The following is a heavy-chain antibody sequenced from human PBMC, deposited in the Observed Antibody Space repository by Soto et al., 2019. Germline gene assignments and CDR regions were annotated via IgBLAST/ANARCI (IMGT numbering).Heavy chain of an antibody. Sequence: PGGSLRLSCAASGFTFSTYWMSWVRQAPGKGLEWVANINQDGSEIYYVDSVRGRFTISRDNARNSLHLQMNSLRIEDTAVYYCARPRGYCSGGSCFPNDYWGQGTLVTVSS. CDR1: GFTFSTYW. D-gene: IGHD2-15*01. V-gene: IGHV3-7*01. J-gene: IGHJ4*02. CDR2: INQDGSEI. CDR3: ARPRGYCSGGSCFPNDY.